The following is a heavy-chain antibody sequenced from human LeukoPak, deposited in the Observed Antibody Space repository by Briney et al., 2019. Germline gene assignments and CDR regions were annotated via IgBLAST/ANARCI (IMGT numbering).Heavy chain of an antibody. J-gene: IGHJ3*02. CDR2: IYYSGST. CDR3: ARRDIAFNAFDT. CDR1: GGSISSYY. D-gene: IGHD2-21*01. V-gene: IGHV4-59*08. Sequence: SETLSLTCTVSGGSISSYYWSWIRQPPGKGLEWIGYIYYSGSTNYNPSLKSRVTISVDTSKNQFSLKMISVTAADTAVYYCARRDIAFNAFDTWSQGTMVTVSS.